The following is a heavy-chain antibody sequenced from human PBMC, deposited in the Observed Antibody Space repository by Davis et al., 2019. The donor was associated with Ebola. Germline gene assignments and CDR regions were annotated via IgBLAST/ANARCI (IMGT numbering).Heavy chain of an antibody. V-gene: IGHV1-69*13. Sequence: SVKVSCKASGGTFSSYAISWVQQAPGQGLEWMGGIIPIFGTANYAQKFQGRVTITADESTSTAYMELSSLRSEDTAVYYCARRAHGDRTTREAHYYYYYMDVWGKGTTVTVSS. CDR1: GGTFSSYA. CDR2: IIPIFGTA. CDR3: ARRAHGDRTTREAHYYYYYMDV. J-gene: IGHJ6*03. D-gene: IGHD4-17*01.